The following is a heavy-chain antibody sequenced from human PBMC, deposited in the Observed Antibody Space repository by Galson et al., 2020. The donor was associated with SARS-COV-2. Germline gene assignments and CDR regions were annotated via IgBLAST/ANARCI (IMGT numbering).Heavy chain of an antibody. CDR1: GYSFTGYY. CDR2: INPDTGGT. Sequence: ASVKVSCKASGYSFTGYYIHWVRQAPGHGLEWMGWINPDTGGTNYAQSFQGRVTMTRDTSISTAYLELSSLRSDDTAVYHCAKNYDFWSGYHTDYYYAMDVWGQGTTVNVFS. J-gene: IGHJ6*02. V-gene: IGHV1-2*02. CDR3: AKNYDFWSGYHTDYYYAMDV. D-gene: IGHD3-3*01.